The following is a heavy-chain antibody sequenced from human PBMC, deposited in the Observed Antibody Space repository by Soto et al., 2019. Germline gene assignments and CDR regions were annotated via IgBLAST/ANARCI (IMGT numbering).Heavy chain of an antibody. J-gene: IGHJ3*01. CDR1: GFTFSSYS. D-gene: IGHD2-2*02. CDR3: VRGGRGYTRDDVFDF. Sequence: EVQLVESGGGLVKPGGSLRLSCVDSGFTFSSYSMNWVRQAPGKGLEWFSSIASSSSPIFYADSLKGRFTISRDNAKNSLYLQMNSLRVEDTAVYYCVRGGRGYTRDDVFDFWGQGTMVTVSS. CDR2: IASSSSPI. V-gene: IGHV3-21*06.